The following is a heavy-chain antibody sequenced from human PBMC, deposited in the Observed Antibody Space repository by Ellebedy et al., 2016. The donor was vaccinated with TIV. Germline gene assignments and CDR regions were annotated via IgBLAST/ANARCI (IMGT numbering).Heavy chain of an antibody. D-gene: IGHD1-20*01. Sequence: GESLKISCAASGFSFSNYAMHWVRQAPGKGLEWVAVISYDGSDKFYAGSVKGRFTISRDNSMNTLYLQMNSLKAEDTAVFYCARDANCNDEFHDAFDIWGQGTMVTVSS. CDR3: ARDANCNDEFHDAFDI. V-gene: IGHV3-30-3*01. CDR2: ISYDGSDK. CDR1: GFSFSNYA. J-gene: IGHJ3*02.